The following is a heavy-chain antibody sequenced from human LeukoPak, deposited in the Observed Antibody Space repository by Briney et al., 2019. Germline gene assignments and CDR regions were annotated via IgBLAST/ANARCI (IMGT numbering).Heavy chain of an antibody. CDR2: ISNSGYHT. CDR3: AKHRGSSFIYSVDS. J-gene: IGHJ4*02. Sequence: PGGSLRLSCGASGFIFSGYGMGWVRQAPGKGLEWVSTISNSGYHTYYPDSVRGRFTISRDNSANTLYLQMNSLRAEDTALYYCAKHRGSSFIYSVDSWGQGTLVTVCS. V-gene: IGHV3-23*01. D-gene: IGHD6-6*01. CDR1: GFIFSGYG.